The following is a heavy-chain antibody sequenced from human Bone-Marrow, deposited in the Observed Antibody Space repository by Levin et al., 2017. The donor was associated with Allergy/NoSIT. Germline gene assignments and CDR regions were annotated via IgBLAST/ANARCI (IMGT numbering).Heavy chain of an antibody. CDR3: VKDEGYCSSTSCYRTFDY. Sequence: GESLKISCSASGFTFSSYAMHWVRQAPGKGLEYVSAISSNGGSTYYADSVKGRFTISRDNSKNTLYLQMSSLRAEDTAVYYCVKDEGYCSSTSCYRTFDYWGQGTLVTVSS. V-gene: IGHV3-64D*06. D-gene: IGHD2-2*02. CDR2: ISSNGGST. J-gene: IGHJ4*02. CDR1: GFTFSSYA.